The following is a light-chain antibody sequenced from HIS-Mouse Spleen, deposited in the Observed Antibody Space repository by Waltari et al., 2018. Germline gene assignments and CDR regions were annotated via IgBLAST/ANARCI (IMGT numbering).Light chain of an antibody. CDR1: SSDVGGYNY. CDR2: DVS. J-gene: IGLJ1*01. Sequence: QSALTQPRSVSGSPGQSVTISCTGTSSDVGGYNYVYWYQQPPGKAPKLMIYDVSKRPSGVPDRFSGSKSGNTASLTISGLQAEDEADYYCCSYAGSYTYVFGTGTKVTVL. V-gene: IGLV2-11*01. CDR3: CSYAGSYTYV.